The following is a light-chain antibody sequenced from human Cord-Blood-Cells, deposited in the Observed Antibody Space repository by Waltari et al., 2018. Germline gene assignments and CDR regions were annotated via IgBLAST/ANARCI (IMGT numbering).Light chain of an antibody. CDR3: QQYGSSPPIT. CDR1: QSVSSIY. J-gene: IGKJ4*01. CDR2: GAS. V-gene: IGKV3-20*01. Sequence: EIVLTQSPGNLSLSPGERATLSCRASQSVSSIYLAWYQQKPGQAPRLLIYGASSRATGIPDRFSGSGSGTDFTLTISRLEPEDFAVYYCQQYGSSPPITFGGGTKVEIK.